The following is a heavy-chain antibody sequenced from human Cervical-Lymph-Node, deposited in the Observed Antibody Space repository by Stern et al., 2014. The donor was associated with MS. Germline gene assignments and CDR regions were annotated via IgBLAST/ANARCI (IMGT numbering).Heavy chain of an antibody. CDR1: GFTFSNYG. Sequence: VQLVESGGGVVQPGRSLRLSCIASGFTFSNYGMHWVRQAPGKRLGWAATIWHDGSKTYYSDSVRGRFIISRDNSKNTLSLQMNSLRVDDTAVYYCVRDWSSNAYKSEDYWGQGTLVTVSS. J-gene: IGHJ4*02. D-gene: IGHD4-11*01. V-gene: IGHV3-33*01. CDR3: VRDWSSNAYKSEDY. CDR2: IWHDGSKT.